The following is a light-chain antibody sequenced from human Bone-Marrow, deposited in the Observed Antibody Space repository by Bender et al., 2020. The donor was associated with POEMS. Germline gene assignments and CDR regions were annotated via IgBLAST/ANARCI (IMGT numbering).Light chain of an antibody. Sequence: QSALTQIASVSGAPGQRVTISCTGSSSNTGSGYDINWYQHLPGTAPNLLIYGYNNRPSGVPDRFSGSKSGTSASLAITGLQAEDEGDYYCQSYDNSLGGWVFGGGTKLTVL. CDR2: GYN. CDR3: QSYDNSLGGWV. J-gene: IGLJ3*02. CDR1: SSNTGSGYD. V-gene: IGLV1-40*01.